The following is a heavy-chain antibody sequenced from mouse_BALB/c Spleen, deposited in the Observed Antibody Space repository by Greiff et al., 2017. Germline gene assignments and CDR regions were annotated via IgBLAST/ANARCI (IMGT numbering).Heavy chain of an antibody. CDR1: GFSLTGYG. D-gene: IGHD2-1*01. CDR3: AREGGNYLYYAMDY. V-gene: IGHV2-6-7*01. Sequence: VQLVESGPGLVAPSQSLSITCTVSGFSLTGYGVNWVRQPPGKGLEWLGMIWGDGSTDYNSALKSRLSISKDNSKSQVFLKMNSLQTDDTARYYCAREGGNYLYYAMDYWGQGTSVTVSS. J-gene: IGHJ4*01. CDR2: IWGDGST.